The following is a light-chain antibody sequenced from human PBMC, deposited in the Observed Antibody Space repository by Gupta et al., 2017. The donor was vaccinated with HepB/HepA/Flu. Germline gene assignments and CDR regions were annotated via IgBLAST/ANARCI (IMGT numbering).Light chain of an antibody. J-gene: IGLJ1*01. V-gene: IGLV1-47*02. CDR1: SSNIGNDN. Sequence: QPVLTQPPSASGTPGQRVTISCSGSSSNIGNDNAYWYQQLPGTAPKLLIYNDNQRPSGVPDRFSGSKAGTTASLASSGLRSEDEADYYCVGWDDSLSGYVFGAGTKVTVL. CDR3: VGWDDSLSGYV. CDR2: NDN.